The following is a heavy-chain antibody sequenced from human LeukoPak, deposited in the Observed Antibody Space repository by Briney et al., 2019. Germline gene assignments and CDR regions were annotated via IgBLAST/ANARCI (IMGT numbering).Heavy chain of an antibody. V-gene: IGHV1-2*02. CDR2: INPNRGGR. Sequence: ASVKVSCKASGYTFTGYYIHWVRQAPGQGLEGMGWINPNRGGRNYAQKFQGRVTMTRETSTSTAYMWLRRLRSADTAVYYCVRGGSGSYFSWLDPWGQGTLVTVSS. J-gene: IGHJ5*02. CDR1: GYTFTGYY. D-gene: IGHD3-10*01. CDR3: VRGGSGSYFSWLDP.